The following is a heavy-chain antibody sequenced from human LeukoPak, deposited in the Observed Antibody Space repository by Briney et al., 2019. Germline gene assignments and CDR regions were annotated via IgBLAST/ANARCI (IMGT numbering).Heavy chain of an antibody. Sequence: GGSLRLSCAPSGYTLSRNYMYSVRHAPGVGVGWGSHIYSGGNTYCADSVKDRFTISRDNSKNTLYLQMNSLRVEDTAVYYCVRVEAGNGWYLWYMDVWGKGATVTNSS. V-gene: IGHV3-66*01. D-gene: IGHD6-19*01. J-gene: IGHJ6*03. CDR3: VRVEAGNGWYLWYMDV. CDR1: GYTLSRNY. CDR2: IYSGGNT.